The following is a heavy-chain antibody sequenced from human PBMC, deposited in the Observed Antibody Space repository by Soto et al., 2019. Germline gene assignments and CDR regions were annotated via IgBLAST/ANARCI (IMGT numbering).Heavy chain of an antibody. V-gene: IGHV3-30*18. CDR3: AKDTRLRNDYYYGMDV. Sequence: QVQLVESRGGVVQPGRSLRLSCAASGFTFSSYGMHWVRQAPGKGLEWVAVISYDGSNKYYADSVKGRFTISRDNSKNTLYLQMNSLRAEDTAVYYCAKDTRLRNDYYYGMDVWGQGTTVTVSS. CDR1: GFTFSSYG. CDR2: ISYDGSNK. D-gene: IGHD4-17*01. J-gene: IGHJ6*02.